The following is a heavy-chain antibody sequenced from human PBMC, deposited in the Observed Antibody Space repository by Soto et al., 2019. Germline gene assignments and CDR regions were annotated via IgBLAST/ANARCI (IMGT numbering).Heavy chain of an antibody. D-gene: IGHD3-10*01. V-gene: IGHV4-59*01. Sequence: QVHLQESGPGLVKPSETLSLTCTVSGGSINSYYWSWIRQPPGKGLEWIGYISYSGSTNYNPSLKSRVTILVDSSNNQFSLKLSSVTAADTAVYYCARTMARGVAFYYWGQGTLVTVSS. CDR3: ARTMARGVAFYY. CDR1: GGSINSYY. J-gene: IGHJ4*02. CDR2: ISYSGST.